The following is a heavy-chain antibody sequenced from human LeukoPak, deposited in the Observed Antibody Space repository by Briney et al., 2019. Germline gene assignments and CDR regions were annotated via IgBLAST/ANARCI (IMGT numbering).Heavy chain of an antibody. V-gene: IGHV4-34*01. D-gene: IGHD6-13*01. CDR3: ARGRGRVSSWFSNNWFDP. CDR2: INHSGST. J-gene: IGHJ5*02. CDR1: GGSFSGYY. Sequence: TSETLSLTCAVYGGSFSGYYWSWIRQPPGKGLEWIGEINHSGSTNYNPSLKSRVTISVDTSKNQFSLKLSSVTAADTAVYYCARGRGRVSSWFSNNWFDPWGQGTLVTVSS.